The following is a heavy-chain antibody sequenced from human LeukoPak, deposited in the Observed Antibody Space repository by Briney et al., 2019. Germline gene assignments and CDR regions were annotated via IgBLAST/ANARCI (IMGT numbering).Heavy chain of an antibody. V-gene: IGHV3-9*01. CDR3: AKAHGYSSSWYGS. Sequence: GGSLRLSCAASGFTFDDYAMHWVRQAPGKGLEWVSGISWNSGSIGYADSVKSRFTISRDNAKNSLYLQMNSLRAEDTALYYCAKAHGYSSSWYGSWGQGTLVTVSS. CDR2: ISWNSGSI. D-gene: IGHD6-13*01. CDR1: GFTFDDYA. J-gene: IGHJ5*02.